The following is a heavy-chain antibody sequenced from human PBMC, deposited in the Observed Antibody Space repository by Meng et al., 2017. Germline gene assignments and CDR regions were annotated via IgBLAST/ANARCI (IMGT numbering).Heavy chain of an antibody. CDR2: ISSSCSTI. CDR1: GFTFSSYE. CDR3: ARDRPLYSSGWTDYYYYGMDV. D-gene: IGHD6-19*01. J-gene: IGHJ6*02. Sequence: GESLKISCAASGFTFSSYEMNWVRQAPGQGLEWVSYISSSCSTIYYADSVKGRFTISRDNAKNSLYLQMNSLRAEDTAVYYCARDRPLYSSGWTDYYYYGMDVWGQGTTVTVSS. V-gene: IGHV3-48*03.